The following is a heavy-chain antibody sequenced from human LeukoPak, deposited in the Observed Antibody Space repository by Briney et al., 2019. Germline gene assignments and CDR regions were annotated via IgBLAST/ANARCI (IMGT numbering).Heavy chain of an antibody. CDR2: MNPNSGNT. D-gene: IGHD6-13*01. J-gene: IGHJ5*02. CDR1: GYTFTSYD. V-gene: IGHV1-8*01. Sequence: ASVKVSYKASGYTFTSYDINWVRQATGQGLEWMGWMNPNSGNTGYAQKFQGRVTMTRNTSISTAYMELSSLRSEDTAVYYCARGGQLARLLYNWFDPWGQGTLVTVSS. CDR3: ARGGQLARLLYNWFDP.